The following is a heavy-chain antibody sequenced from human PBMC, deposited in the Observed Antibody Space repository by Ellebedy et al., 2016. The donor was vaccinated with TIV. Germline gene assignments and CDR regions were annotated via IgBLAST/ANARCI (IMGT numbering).Heavy chain of an antibody. D-gene: IGHD1-1*01. V-gene: IGHV4-39*01. J-gene: IGHJ4*02. CDR1: GGSISSPSYY. Sequence: MPSETLSLTCTVSGGSISSPSYYWGWIRQPPGKGLEWIGRIYYSGSTYYYPSLKSRVTMSIDTSKNQFPLKLSSVTAADTAVYYCARHHTVERGAIDYWGQGTLVTVSS. CDR2: IYYSGST. CDR3: ARHHTVERGAIDY.